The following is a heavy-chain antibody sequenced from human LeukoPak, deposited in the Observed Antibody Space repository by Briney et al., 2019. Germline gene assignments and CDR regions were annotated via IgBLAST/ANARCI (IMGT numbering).Heavy chain of an antibody. CDR3: ARSYSSGWYPNWFDP. J-gene: IGHJ5*02. CDR1: GYTFTGYY. CDR2: INPNSGGT. V-gene: IGHV1-2*02. Sequence: ASVKVSCKASGYTFTGYYVHWVRQAPGQGLKWMGWINPNSGGTNYAQKFQGRVTMTRDTSISTAYMELSRLRSDDTAVYYCARSYSSGWYPNWFDPWGQGTLVTVSS. D-gene: IGHD6-19*01.